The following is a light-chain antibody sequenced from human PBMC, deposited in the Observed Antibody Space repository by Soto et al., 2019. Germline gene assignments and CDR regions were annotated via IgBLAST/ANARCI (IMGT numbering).Light chain of an antibody. J-gene: IGKJ1*01. V-gene: IGKV3-20*01. CDR1: QSVGSNY. Sequence: EIVLTQSPGTLSLSPGERATLSCRASQSVGSNYLAWYQQKPGQAPRILIFAASSRATGIPDRFSGSGSGTDFTHTISRLEPEDFAVYYCQQYGSSSWTFGQGTKVEIK. CDR2: AAS. CDR3: QQYGSSSWT.